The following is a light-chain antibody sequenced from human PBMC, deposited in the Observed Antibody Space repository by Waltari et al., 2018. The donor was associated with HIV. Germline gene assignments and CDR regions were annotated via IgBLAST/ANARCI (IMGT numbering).Light chain of an antibody. Sequence: QSALTQPASVSGSPGQSITISCSGTSSDVGSYNYVSWYQHPPGQAPKLMIYDVDNRRPGVSSRFSGSKSGNTASLTISGLRAEDEADYYCGSYTSSSTYVFGTGTEVTVL. V-gene: IGLV2-14*03. CDR1: SSDVGSYNY. J-gene: IGLJ1*01. CDR3: GSYTSSSTYV. CDR2: DVD.